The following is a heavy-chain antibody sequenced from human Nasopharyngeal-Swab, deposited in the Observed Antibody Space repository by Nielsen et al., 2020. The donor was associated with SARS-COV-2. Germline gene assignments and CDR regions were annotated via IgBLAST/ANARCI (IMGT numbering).Heavy chain of an antibody. CDR1: GFRFSTYA. Sequence: GGSLRLPCAASGFRFSTYAMSWVRQAPGKGLEWVSAIGSSGSRTYYADSVKGRFTVSRDNSKKTLFMQMNSLRADDTAVYYCSAEGSSWPRSVFDIWGQGTMVTVSS. D-gene: IGHD6-13*01. CDR2: IGSSGSRT. J-gene: IGHJ3*02. CDR3: SAEGSSWPRSVFDI. V-gene: IGHV3-23*01.